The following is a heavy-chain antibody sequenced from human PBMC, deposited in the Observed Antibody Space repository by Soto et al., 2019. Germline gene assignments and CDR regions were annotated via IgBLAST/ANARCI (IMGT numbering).Heavy chain of an antibody. CDR1: GFSFSSHW. CDR3: ARGVPNCSSSSCYFDF. Sequence: QPGGSLRLSCAASGFSFSSHWMNWVRQAPGKGLVWVSRISGDGRTTSHADSVKGRITISRDNAKNTLYLQMNSLRVEDTAVYYCARGVPNCSSSSCYFDFWGQGILVTVSS. J-gene: IGHJ4*02. CDR2: ISGDGRTT. D-gene: IGHD2-15*01. V-gene: IGHV3-74*01.